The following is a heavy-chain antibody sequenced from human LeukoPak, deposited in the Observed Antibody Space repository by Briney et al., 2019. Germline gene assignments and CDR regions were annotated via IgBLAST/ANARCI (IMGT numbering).Heavy chain of an antibody. V-gene: IGHV3-74*01. D-gene: IGHD4-23*01. CDR3: ASPSHYGGSPFDY. CDR1: GFTFSSYW. CDR2: INSDGSST. J-gene: IGHJ4*02. Sequence: PGGSLRLSCAASGFTFSSYWMHWVRQALGKGLVWVSRINSDGSSTSYADPVKGRFTISRDNAKNTLYLQMNSLRAEDTAVYYCASPSHYGGSPFDYWGQGALVTVSS.